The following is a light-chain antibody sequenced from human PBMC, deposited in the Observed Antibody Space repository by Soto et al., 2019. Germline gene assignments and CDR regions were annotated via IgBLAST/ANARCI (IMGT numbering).Light chain of an antibody. V-gene: IGLV2-14*01. CDR2: DVS. CDR3: SSYTSSSTLVV. CDR1: SSDVGGYNY. Sequence: QSALTQPASVSGSPGQSITISCTGTSSDVGGYNYVSWYQQHPGKAPKLMIYDVSNRPSGVSNRFSGSKSGNTASLTISGLQAEDEADYYCSSYTSSSTLVVFGGGTKVHVL. J-gene: IGLJ2*01.